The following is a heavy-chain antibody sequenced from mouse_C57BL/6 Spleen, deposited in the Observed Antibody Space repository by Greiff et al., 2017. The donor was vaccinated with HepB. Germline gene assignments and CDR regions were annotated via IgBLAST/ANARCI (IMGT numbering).Heavy chain of an antibody. Sequence: QVHVKQSGAELVKPGASVKISCKASGYAFSSYWMNWVKQRPGKGLEWIGQIYPGDGDTNYNGKFKGKATLTADKSSSTAYMQLSSLTSEDSAVYFCARAPYGNFYAMDYWGQGTSVTVSS. CDR3: ARAPYGNFYAMDY. CDR1: GYAFSSYW. J-gene: IGHJ4*01. V-gene: IGHV1-80*01. CDR2: IYPGDGDT. D-gene: IGHD2-1*01.